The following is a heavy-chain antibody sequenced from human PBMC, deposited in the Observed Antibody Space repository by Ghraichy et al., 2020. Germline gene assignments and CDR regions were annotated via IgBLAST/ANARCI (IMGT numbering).Heavy chain of an antibody. Sequence: SETLSLTCTVSGGSISSYYWSWIRQPPGKGLEWIGYIYYSGSTNYNPSLKSRVTISVDTSKNQFSLTLSSVTAADTAVYYCARATYDSSGYYLTYFDYWGQGTLVTVSS. V-gene: IGHV4-59*01. J-gene: IGHJ4*02. D-gene: IGHD3-22*01. CDR2: IYYSGST. CDR1: GGSISSYY. CDR3: ARATYDSSGYYLTYFDY.